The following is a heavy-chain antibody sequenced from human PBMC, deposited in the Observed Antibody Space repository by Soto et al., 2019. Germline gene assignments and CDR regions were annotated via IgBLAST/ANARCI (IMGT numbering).Heavy chain of an antibody. J-gene: IGHJ4*02. CDR1: GYTFSDYY. CDR2: INPNSGGT. D-gene: IGHD3-16*01. V-gene: IGHV1-2*02. CDR3: AREPSSAKPEGVDF. Sequence: ASVKVSCKASGYTFSDYYIHWVRQAPGQGLEWMGWINPNSGGTKYAPKFQGGVTMTRDTAITTAYMELSRLRSGDTAVYYCAREPSSAKPEGVDFWGQGTLVTVSS.